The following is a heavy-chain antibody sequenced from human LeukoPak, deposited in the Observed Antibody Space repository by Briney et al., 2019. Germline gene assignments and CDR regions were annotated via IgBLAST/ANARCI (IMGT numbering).Heavy chain of an antibody. D-gene: IGHD6-13*01. CDR3: AKEGGQQLERPFDY. Sequence: GGSLRLSCAASGFTFSSYSMNWVRQAPGKGLEWVSAISGSGGSTYYADPVKGRFTISRDNSKNTLYLQMNSLRAEDTAVYYCAKEGGQQLERPFDYWGQGTLVTVSS. CDR1: GFTFSSYS. J-gene: IGHJ4*02. CDR2: ISGSGGST. V-gene: IGHV3-23*01.